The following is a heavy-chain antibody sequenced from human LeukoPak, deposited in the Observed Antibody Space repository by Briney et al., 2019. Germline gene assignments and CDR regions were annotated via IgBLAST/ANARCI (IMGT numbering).Heavy chain of an antibody. D-gene: IGHD2-2*01. V-gene: IGHV3-7*03. CDR2: IKQDGSEK. J-gene: IGHJ5*02. CDR1: GFTFSSYW. Sequence: GGSLRLSCAASGFTFSSYWMSWVRQAPGRGLEWVANIKQDGSEKYYVDSVKGRFTISRDNAKNSLYLQMNSLRAEDTAVYYCAGQGHCSTTSCYWDWFDPWGQGTLVTVSS. CDR3: AGQGHCSTTSCYWDWFDP.